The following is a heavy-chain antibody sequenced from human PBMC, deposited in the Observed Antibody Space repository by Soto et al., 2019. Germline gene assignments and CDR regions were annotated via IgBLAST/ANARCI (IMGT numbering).Heavy chain of an antibody. J-gene: IGHJ6*02. CDR1: GFTFGDYA. CDR3: TRTAGVVVPAALLLGYYYYGMDV. V-gene: IGHV3-49*04. Sequence: SLILSCTASGFTFGDYAMSWVRQAPGKGLEWVGFIRSKAYGGTTEYAASVKGRFTISRDDSKSIAYLQMNSLKTEDTAVYYCTRTAGVVVPAALLLGYYYYGMDVWGQGTTVTVSS. CDR2: IRSKAYGGTT. D-gene: IGHD2-2*01.